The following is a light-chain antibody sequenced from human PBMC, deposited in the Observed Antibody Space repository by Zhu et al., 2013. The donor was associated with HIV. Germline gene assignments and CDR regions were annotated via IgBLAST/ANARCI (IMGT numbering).Light chain of an antibody. CDR2: GAS. CDR1: QSVGSTF. J-gene: IGKJ2*01. CDR3: QQYKTYPQT. V-gene: IGKV3D-7*01. Sequence: EIVLTQSPATLSLSPGERATLSCRASQSVGSTFLAWYQQRPGQAPRLVIHGASTRATGIPVRFSATGSGTDFTLTISSLQSEDFATYYCQQYKTYPQTFGQGTKL.